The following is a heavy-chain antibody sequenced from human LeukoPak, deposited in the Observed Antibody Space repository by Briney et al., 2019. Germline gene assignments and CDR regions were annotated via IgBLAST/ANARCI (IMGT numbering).Heavy chain of an antibody. Sequence: GGSLRLSCAASEFTFSNYGMHWVRQAPGKGLEWVSAIGAGGASTFYADSVKGRFAISRDNSKNTMYLQMNSLRVEDTAIYYCARGVVAPDNWGQGTLVTVSS. D-gene: IGHD3-22*01. J-gene: IGHJ4*02. CDR2: IGAGGAST. CDR3: ARGVVAPDN. V-gene: IGHV3-23*01. CDR1: EFTFSNYG.